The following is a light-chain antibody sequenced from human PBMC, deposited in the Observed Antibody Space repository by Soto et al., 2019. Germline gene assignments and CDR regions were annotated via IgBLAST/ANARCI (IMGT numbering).Light chain of an antibody. Sequence: EIVLTQSPATLSSSPGERATLSCRASQSVSTSLAWYQQTPGQAPRLIIYDASNRATGIPGRFSASGSGTDFSITISSLEPEDFAVYYCQHRSSWQFTFGQGTNLEIK. CDR2: DAS. J-gene: IGKJ2*01. V-gene: IGKV3-11*01. CDR3: QHRSSWQFT. CDR1: QSVSTS.